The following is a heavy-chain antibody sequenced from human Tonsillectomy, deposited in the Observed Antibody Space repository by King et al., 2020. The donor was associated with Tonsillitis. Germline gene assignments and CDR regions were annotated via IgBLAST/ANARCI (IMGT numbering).Heavy chain of an antibody. Sequence: QLVQSGAEVKKPGASMKVSCKASGYTFTGYYIHWVRQAPGQGLEGMGWINPNSGAKNYAQKFPGRGTMTRDTSISTAYQELTKLRSDDTAVYYCARDLISNEDAYWGQGTLVTVSS. V-gene: IGHV1-2*02. J-gene: IGHJ4*02. CDR1: GYTFTGYY. D-gene: IGHD3/OR15-3a*01. CDR3: ARDLISNEDAY. CDR2: INPNSGAK.